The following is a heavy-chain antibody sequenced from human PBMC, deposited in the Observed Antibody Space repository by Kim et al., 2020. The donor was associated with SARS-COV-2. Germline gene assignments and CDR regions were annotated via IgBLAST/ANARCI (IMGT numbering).Heavy chain of an antibody. J-gene: IGHJ5*02. CDR3: AKGYSGYDYHSDWFDP. Sequence: SVNGRFTISRDNSKNTLYLQMNSLRAEDTAVYYCAKGYSGYDYHSDWFDPWGQGTLVTVSS. V-gene: IGHV3-33*06. D-gene: IGHD5-12*01.